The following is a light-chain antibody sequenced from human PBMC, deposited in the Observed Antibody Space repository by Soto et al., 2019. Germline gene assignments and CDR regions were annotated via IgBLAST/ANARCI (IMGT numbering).Light chain of an antibody. J-gene: IGKJ1*01. Sequence: DILLTQSPSTLSASVGDRVTISCRASQSINKWLAWYQHKPGKAPNLLIYEVSTLHSGVPSRFSGSGSGTELTLTISSLRPDDFATYYCQHYSGDRATFGQGTKVDIX. V-gene: IGKV1-5*03. CDR1: QSINKW. CDR2: EVS. CDR3: QHYSGDRAT.